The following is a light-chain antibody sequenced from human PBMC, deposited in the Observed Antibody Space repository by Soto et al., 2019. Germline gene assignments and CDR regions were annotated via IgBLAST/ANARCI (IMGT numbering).Light chain of an antibody. CDR1: GLNIGAGYD. CDR3: QSFDAGVSGYV. CDR2: GNK. Sequence: QSVLTQPPSVSGALGQRGTISCTGSGLNIGAGYDVHWYQQLPGTAPKVVIYGNKIRPSGVPDRFSGSKSGTSASLAITGLQAEDEAEYYCQSFDAGVSGYVFGPGTKVT. V-gene: IGLV1-40*01. J-gene: IGLJ1*01.